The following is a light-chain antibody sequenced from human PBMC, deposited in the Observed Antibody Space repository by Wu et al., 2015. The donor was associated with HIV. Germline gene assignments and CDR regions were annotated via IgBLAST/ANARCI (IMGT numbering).Light chain of an antibody. Sequence: EIVLTQSPDTLSLSPGERATLSCRASQSVSSSYLAWYQQKLGQAPRLLIYDASSRATGIPDRFNASGSGTDFTLTISRLEPEDFAVYYCQQYGSSPPTFGQGTKLEIK. V-gene: IGKV3-20*01. J-gene: IGKJ2*01. CDR1: QSVSSSY. CDR3: QQYGSSPPT. CDR2: DAS.